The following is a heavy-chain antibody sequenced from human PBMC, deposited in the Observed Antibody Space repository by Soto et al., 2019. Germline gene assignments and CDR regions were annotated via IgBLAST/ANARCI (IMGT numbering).Heavy chain of an antibody. Sequence: EVQLLESGGGLVQPGGSLRLSCAASGFPFSTSAMNWVRQAPGKGLEWVSIISGSSDAAYYAESVKGRLASSRDNSKNTLYLQMNSLRAEDTAVYYCAKYSGSYPVYNGLSLWGQGTTVTVS. J-gene: IGHJ6*02. CDR3: AKYSGSYPVYNGLSL. CDR1: GFPFSTSA. D-gene: IGHD1-26*01. CDR2: ISGSSDAA. V-gene: IGHV3-23*01.